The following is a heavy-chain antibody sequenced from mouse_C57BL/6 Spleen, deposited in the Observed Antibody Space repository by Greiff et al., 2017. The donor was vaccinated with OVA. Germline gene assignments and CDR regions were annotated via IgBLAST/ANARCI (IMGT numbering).Heavy chain of an antibody. J-gene: IGHJ2*01. Sequence: QVQLQQSGPELVKPGASVKISCKASGYAFSSSWMNWVKQRPGQGLEWIGRIYPGDGDTNYNGKFKGKATLTADKSSSTAYMQLSSLTSEDSAVYFCARGMYYFDYWGQGTTLTVSA. CDR2: IYPGDGDT. V-gene: IGHV1-82*01. CDR3: ARGMYYFDY. CDR1: GYAFSSSW.